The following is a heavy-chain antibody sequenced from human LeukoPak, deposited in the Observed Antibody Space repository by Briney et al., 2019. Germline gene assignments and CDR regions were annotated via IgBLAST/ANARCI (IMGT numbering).Heavy chain of an antibody. CDR1: EFTFSSYG. Sequence: GGSLRLSCTASEFTFSSYGMSWVRQAPGKGLEWVSAISGSGATTYYADSVKGRFTISRDNSKNTLYLQTNSLRAEDTAVYYCARDLTDYGDYSDYYYGMDVWGQGTTVTVSS. J-gene: IGHJ6*02. V-gene: IGHV3-23*01. CDR2: ISGSGATT. CDR3: ARDLTDYGDYSDYYYGMDV. D-gene: IGHD4-17*01.